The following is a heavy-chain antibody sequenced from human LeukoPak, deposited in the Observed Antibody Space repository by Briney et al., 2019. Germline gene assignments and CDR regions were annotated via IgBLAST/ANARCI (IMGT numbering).Heavy chain of an antibody. V-gene: IGHV3-23*01. CDR2: ISGSGGST. J-gene: IGHJ4*02. CDR1: GFTFSSYW. CDR3: AKAPGDYEFDY. D-gene: IGHD4-17*01. Sequence: GGSLRLSCAASGFTFSSYWMHWVRQAPGKGLEWVSAISGSGGSTYYADSVKGRFTISRDNSKNTLYLQMNSLRAEDTAVYYCAKAPGDYEFDYWGQGTLVTVSS.